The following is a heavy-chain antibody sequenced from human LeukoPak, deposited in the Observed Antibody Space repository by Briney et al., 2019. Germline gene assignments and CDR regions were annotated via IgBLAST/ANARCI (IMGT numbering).Heavy chain of an antibody. J-gene: IGHJ2*01. CDR3: ATARYGDYWYFHH. CDR2: INHSGAT. V-gene: IGHV4-34*08. CDR1: GETFSGYY. Sequence: SETLSLTCAVYGETFSGYYWSWIRQPPGKGLEWIGEINHSGATNYNPSLKSRVTISVDTSKNQFSLKLSSVTAADTGVYYCATARYGDYWYFHHWGRGTLVTVSS. D-gene: IGHD5-18*01.